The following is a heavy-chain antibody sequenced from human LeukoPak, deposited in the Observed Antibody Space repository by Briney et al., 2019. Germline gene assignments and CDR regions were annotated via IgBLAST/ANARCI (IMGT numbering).Heavy chain of an antibody. CDR1: GGSISSGGYS. V-gene: IGHV4-30-2*01. CDR2: IYQSGSS. CDR3: VRYDFWSGYDV. D-gene: IGHD3-3*01. Sequence: SETLSLTCAVSGGSISSGGYSWSWIRQPPGKGLEWIGYIYQSGSSYCNPSLKSRVTISVDRSKNQFSLKLSSVTAADTAVYYCVRYDFWSGYDVWGQGTTVTVSS. J-gene: IGHJ6*02.